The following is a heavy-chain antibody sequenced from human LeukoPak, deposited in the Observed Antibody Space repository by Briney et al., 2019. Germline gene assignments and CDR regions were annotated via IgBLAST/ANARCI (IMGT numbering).Heavy chain of an antibody. Sequence: GGSLRLPCAASGFIFSDYYMSWIRQAQGKGLEWVSYISNSGSISNYADSVKGRFTISRDNAKNSLYLQMNSLRAEDTAVYYCASGSYYGGYWGQGSLVTVSS. D-gene: IGHD1-26*01. J-gene: IGHJ4*02. V-gene: IGHV3-11*01. CDR1: GFIFSDYY. CDR2: ISNSGSIS. CDR3: ASGSYYGGY.